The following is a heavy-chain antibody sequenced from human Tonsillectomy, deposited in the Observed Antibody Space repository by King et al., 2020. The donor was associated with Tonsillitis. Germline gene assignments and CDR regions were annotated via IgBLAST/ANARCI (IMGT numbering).Heavy chain of an antibody. CDR2: IRYDGSNK. J-gene: IGHJ6*02. CDR1: GFTFSSYG. CDR3: AKETPTYFWRDPGYCGMDV. V-gene: IGHV3-30*02. D-gene: IGHD3-3*01. Sequence: QLVQSGGGLVQPGGSLRLSCAASGFTFSSYGMDWVRQAPGKGLEWVALIRYDGSNKYYADSVKGRFTISRDNSKNTLYLQMNSLRAEDTAVYYCAKETPTYFWRDPGYCGMDVWGQGTTVTVSS.